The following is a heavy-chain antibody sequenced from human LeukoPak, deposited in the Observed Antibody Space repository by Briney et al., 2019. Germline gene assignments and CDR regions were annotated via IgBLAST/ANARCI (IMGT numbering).Heavy chain of an antibody. CDR2: ISAYNNNT. CDR3: ARAGSDSPFDY. D-gene: IGHD2-21*02. Sequence: ASVKVSCKASGYTFTSYGISWVRQAPGQGLEWMGWISAYNNNTNYAQKFQGRVTMTTDTSTSTAYMELRSPRSDDSAVFYCARAGSDSPFDYWGQGTLVTVSS. V-gene: IGHV1-18*01. CDR1: GYTFTSYG. J-gene: IGHJ4*02.